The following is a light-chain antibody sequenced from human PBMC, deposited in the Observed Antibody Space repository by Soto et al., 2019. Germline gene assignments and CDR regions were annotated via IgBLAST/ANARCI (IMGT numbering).Light chain of an antibody. Sequence: DIQMTQSPSSLSASLGDRVTLTCRASQDISHFLAWYQQKPGKVPQLLLYEASTLQSGVPSRFSGSGSGTDFTLTISSLQPEDVATYYWQKYDIVPFTFGPGTKVDVK. CDR2: EAS. V-gene: IGKV1-27*01. CDR3: QKYDIVPFT. J-gene: IGKJ3*01. CDR1: QDISHF.